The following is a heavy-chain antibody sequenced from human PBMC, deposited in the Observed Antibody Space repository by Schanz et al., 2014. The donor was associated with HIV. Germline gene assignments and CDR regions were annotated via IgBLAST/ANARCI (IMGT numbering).Heavy chain of an antibody. V-gene: IGHV3-23*01. Sequence: EVQLLDSGGGLVQPGGSLRLSCAASGFIFNSYAMSWVRQAPGKGLDRVSTISGSGDNTFYADSVKGRFTISRDSSKNTLSLKMNGLRAEDTAVYFCARDGNIVVIPAAKGEGSWFAPWGPGTLVTVSS. CDR1: GFIFNSYA. CDR2: ISGSGDNT. J-gene: IGHJ5*02. CDR3: ARDGNIVVIPAAKGEGSWFAP. D-gene: IGHD2-2*01.